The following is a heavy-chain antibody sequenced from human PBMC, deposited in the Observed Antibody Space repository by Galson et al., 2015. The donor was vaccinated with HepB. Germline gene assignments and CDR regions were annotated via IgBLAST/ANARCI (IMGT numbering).Heavy chain of an antibody. D-gene: IGHD3-3*01. V-gene: IGHV3-13*01. CDR2: IGTAGDT. J-gene: IGHJ4*02. CDR3: ARGYDFWSGYTY. Sequence: SLRLSCAASGFTFSSYDMHWVRHATGKGLEWVSAIGTAGDTYYPGSVKGRFTISRENAKNSLYLQMNSLRAGDTAVYYCARGYDFWSGYTYWGQGTLVTVSS. CDR1: GFTFSSYD.